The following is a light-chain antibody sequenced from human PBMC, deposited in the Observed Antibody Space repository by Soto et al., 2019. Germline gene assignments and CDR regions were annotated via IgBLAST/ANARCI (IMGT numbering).Light chain of an antibody. CDR3: AAWDDSLYSPVV. CDR1: SSNIGSNP. CDR2: STN. Sequence: QSVLTQPPSASGTPGQRVTISCSGSSSNIGSNPVNWYQQLPGTAPKLLIYSTNQRPSGVPDRFSGSRSGTSASLAINGLQSEDEADYYCAAWDDSLYSPVVFGGGTKLTVL. V-gene: IGLV1-44*01. J-gene: IGLJ2*01.